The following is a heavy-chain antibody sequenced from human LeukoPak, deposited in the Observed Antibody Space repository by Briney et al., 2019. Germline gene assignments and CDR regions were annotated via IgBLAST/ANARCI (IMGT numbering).Heavy chain of an antibody. D-gene: IGHD1-1*01. J-gene: IGHJ3*02. CDR3: ARDSSPDSATTYYDALDM. V-gene: IGHV3-7*01. Sequence: SGGSLRLSCAGSGFSFRRFWMTWVRQAPGRGLEWVANINGDGDGKRYADSVKDRFTISRDNARSLVFLQIRSLRDEDTALYYCARDSSPDSATTYYDALDMWGQGTMVTVSS. CDR2: INGDGDGK. CDR1: GFSFRRFW.